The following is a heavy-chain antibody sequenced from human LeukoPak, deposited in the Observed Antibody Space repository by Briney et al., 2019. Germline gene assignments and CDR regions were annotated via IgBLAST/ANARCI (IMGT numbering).Heavy chain of an antibody. CDR3: AKPLVGSSWYSNYYYMDV. CDR2: IRYDGSNK. D-gene: IGHD6-13*01. V-gene: IGHV3-30*02. CDR1: GFTFSNYG. Sequence: GGSLRLSFAASGFTFSNYGMHWVRQAPGKGLEWVAFIRYDGSNKYYADSVKGRFTISRDNSKNTLYLQMNSLRAEDTAVYYCAKPLVGSSWYSNYYYMDVWGKGTTVTVSS. J-gene: IGHJ6*03.